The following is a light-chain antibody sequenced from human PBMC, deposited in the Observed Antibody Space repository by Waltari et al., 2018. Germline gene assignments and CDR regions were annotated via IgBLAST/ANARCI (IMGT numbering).Light chain of an antibody. J-gene: IGKJ1*01. Sequence: SLSASVGGRVTITCRASQGISNSLAWYQQTPEKAPKLLLYEASKLESGVPSRFSGGGSGTDFSLTISSLQPEDFATYYCQQYYETPRTFGQGTKVEIK. CDR1: QGISNS. CDR2: EAS. CDR3: QQYYETPRT. V-gene: IGKV1-NL1*01.